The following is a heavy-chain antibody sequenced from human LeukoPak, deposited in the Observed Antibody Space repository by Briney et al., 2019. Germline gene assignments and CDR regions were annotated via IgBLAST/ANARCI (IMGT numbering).Heavy chain of an antibody. D-gene: IGHD5-18*01. CDR3: VRDRGIQLWTLDY. Sequence: PGGSLRLSCAASGFTVSSYWMHWVRQAPGKGLVWVSRINSDGSSTGYADSVKGRFTISRDNAKNTLYLQMNSLRAEDTAVYYCVRDRGIQLWTLDYWGQGTLVTVSS. J-gene: IGHJ4*02. CDR2: INSDGSST. V-gene: IGHV3-74*01. CDR1: GFTVSSYW.